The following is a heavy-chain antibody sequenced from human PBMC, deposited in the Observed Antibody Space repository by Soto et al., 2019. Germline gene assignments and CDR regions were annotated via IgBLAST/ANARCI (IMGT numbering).Heavy chain of an antibody. V-gene: IGHV1-18*01. D-gene: IGHD6-13*01. CDR3: ARDVIAAAGAEYFQH. Sequence: SVKVSCKASGYTFTSYGISWVRQAPGQGLEWMGWISAYNGNTNYAQKLQGRVTMTTDTSTSTAYMELRSLRSDDTAVYYCARDVIAAAGAEYFQHWGQGTLVTVSS. CDR1: GYTFTSYG. J-gene: IGHJ1*01. CDR2: ISAYNGNT.